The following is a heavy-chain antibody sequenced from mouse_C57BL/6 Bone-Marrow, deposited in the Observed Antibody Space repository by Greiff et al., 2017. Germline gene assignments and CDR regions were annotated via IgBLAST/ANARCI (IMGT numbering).Heavy chain of an antibody. J-gene: IGHJ3*01. CDR3: ARETYYSNSWFAY. CDR2: IHPNSGST. D-gene: IGHD2-5*01. Sequence: QVQLKQPGAELVKPGASVKLSCKASGYTFTSYWMHWVKQRPGQGLEWIGMIHPNSGSTNYNEKFKSKATLTVDKSSSTAYMQLSSLTSEDSAVYYCARETYYSNSWFAYWGQGTLVTVSA. CDR1: GYTFTSYW. V-gene: IGHV1-64*01.